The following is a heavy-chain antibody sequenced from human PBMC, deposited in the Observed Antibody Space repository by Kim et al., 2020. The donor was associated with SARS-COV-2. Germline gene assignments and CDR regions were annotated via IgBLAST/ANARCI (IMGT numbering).Heavy chain of an antibody. Sequence: SETLSLTCTVSGGSISSGGYYWSWIRQHPGKGLEWIGYIYYSGSTYYNPSLKSRVTISVDTSKNQFSPKLSSVTAADTAVYYCARDHVVVVVAAAGATGGMDVWGQGTTVTVSS. CDR3: ARDHVVVVVAAAGATGGMDV. CDR1: GGSISSGGYY. CDR2: IYYSGST. D-gene: IGHD2-15*01. V-gene: IGHV4-31*03. J-gene: IGHJ6*02.